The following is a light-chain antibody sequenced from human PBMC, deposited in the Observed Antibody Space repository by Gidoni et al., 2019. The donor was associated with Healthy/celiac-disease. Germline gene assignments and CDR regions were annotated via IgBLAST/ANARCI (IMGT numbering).Light chain of an antibody. J-gene: IGKJ3*01. Sequence: EIVLTQSPAPLSLSPGERATLSCRASQSVSSYLAWYKQKPGQAPRLLIYDASNRATGIPARFSGSGSGTDFTLTSSSLEPEDFAVYYCQQRSNWPITFGPGTKVDIK. CDR2: DAS. CDR1: QSVSSY. V-gene: IGKV3-11*01. CDR3: QQRSNWPIT.